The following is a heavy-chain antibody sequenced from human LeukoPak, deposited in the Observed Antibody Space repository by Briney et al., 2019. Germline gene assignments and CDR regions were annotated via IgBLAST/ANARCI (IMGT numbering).Heavy chain of an antibody. V-gene: IGHV4-30-2*01. Sequence: SQTLSLTCTVSGGSISSGGYYWSWIRQPPGKSLEWIGYIYHSGSTYYNPSLKSRVTISVDRSKNQFSLKLSSVTAADTAVYYCARDRGIVATISHAFDIWGQGTMVTVSS. CDR2: IYHSGST. CDR1: GGSISSGGYY. D-gene: IGHD5-12*01. J-gene: IGHJ3*02. CDR3: ARDRGIVATISHAFDI.